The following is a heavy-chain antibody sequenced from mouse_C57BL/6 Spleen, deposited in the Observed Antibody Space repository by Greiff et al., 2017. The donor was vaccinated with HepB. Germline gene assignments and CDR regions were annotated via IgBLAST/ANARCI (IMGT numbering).Heavy chain of an antibody. CDR3: ATESNYEFAY. CDR2: FNPYNDDT. V-gene: IGHV1-47*01. D-gene: IGHD2-5*01. Sequence: VQLQQSGADLVKPGASVKMSCTASGYTFTTYPIEWMKQNHGKSLEWIGNFNPYNDDTKSNEKFKGKATLTVEKTSSTVYLKLSLLTSDDSAVYYCATESNYEFAYWGQGTLVTVSA. J-gene: IGHJ3*01. CDR1: GYTFTTYP.